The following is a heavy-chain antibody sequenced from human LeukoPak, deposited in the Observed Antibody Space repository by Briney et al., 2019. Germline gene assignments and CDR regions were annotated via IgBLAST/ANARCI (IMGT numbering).Heavy chain of an antibody. D-gene: IGHD3-10*01. CDR3: AAYGSGTYELDY. CDR1: GYTFTNYA. J-gene: IGHJ4*02. Sequence: GASVKVSCKASGYTFTNYAMRWVRQAPGQSLEWMGWINAGDGNTKYSQKFQGRVTITRDASASTAYMELSSLTSEDTAVYYCAAYGSGTYELDYWGQGTLVAVSS. CDR2: INAGDGNT. V-gene: IGHV1-3*01.